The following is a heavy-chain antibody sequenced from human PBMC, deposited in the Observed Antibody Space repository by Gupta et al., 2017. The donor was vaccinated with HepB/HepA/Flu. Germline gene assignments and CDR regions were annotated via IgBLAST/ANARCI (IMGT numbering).Heavy chain of an antibody. CDR2: ISYDGRSK. V-gene: IGHV3-30*18. J-gene: IGHJ3*02. Sequence: WVRQAPGKGLEWVAVISYDGRSKYYADSVKGRFTISRDNSKNTLYLQMNSLTAEDTAVYYCAKGPSLTLASDFDIWGQGTMVTVSS. D-gene: IGHD3-3*01. CDR3: AKGPSLTLASDFDI.